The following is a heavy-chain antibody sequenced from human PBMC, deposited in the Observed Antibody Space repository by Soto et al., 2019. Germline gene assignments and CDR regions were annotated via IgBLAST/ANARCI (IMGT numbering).Heavy chain of an antibody. CDR1: GYTLTGYY. D-gene: IGHD3-10*01. Sequence: ASVKGSCKASGYTLTGYYMHWVRQAPGQGLEWMGWINPNSGGTNYAQKFQGWVTMTRDTSISTAYMELSRLRSDDTAVYYCATGIRFGELFMNYYGMDVWGQGTTVTVSS. CDR2: INPNSGGT. CDR3: ATGIRFGELFMNYYGMDV. V-gene: IGHV1-2*04. J-gene: IGHJ6*02.